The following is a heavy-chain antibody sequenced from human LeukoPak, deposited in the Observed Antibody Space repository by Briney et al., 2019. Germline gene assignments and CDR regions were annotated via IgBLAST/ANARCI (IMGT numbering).Heavy chain of an antibody. Sequence: GGSLRLSCAASGFTFSSYDMHWVRQAPGKGLEWVAVISYDGSYKYSADSVKGRFTISRDNSKNTLYLQMSSLRAEDTAVYYCAKVVAVAQFDYWGQGTLLTVSS. CDR3: AKVVAVAQFDY. J-gene: IGHJ4*02. CDR1: GFTFSSYD. V-gene: IGHV3-30*18. D-gene: IGHD6-19*01. CDR2: ISYDGSYK.